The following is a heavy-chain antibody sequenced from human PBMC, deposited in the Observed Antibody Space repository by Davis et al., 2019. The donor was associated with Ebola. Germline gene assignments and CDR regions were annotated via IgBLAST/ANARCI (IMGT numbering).Heavy chain of an antibody. CDR3: ARGSVGTAFRAFDI. CDR2: IRNKGNSYTT. CDR1: GFTFSDHY. D-gene: IGHD5-18*01. J-gene: IGHJ3*02. Sequence: GESLKISCAASGFTFSDHYMDWVRQAPGQGLEWVARIRNKGNSYTTEYAASVKGRFTISRDDSENSHYLQMNSLKTEDTAVYYCARGSVGTAFRAFDIWGQGTMVTDSS. V-gene: IGHV3-72*01.